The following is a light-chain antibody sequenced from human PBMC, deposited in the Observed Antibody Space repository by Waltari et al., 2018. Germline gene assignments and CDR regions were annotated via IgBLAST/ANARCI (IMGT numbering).Light chain of an antibody. V-gene: IGKV3-20*01. CDR3: QKYGSLPAT. CDR1: QSVSRT. J-gene: IGKJ1*01. Sequence: EVVLTQSPGTLSLSPGERATLSCRASQSVSRTLAWYQQKPGQAPRLLICDESSMATGIPDRFSGGGSGTDFSLTISRLEPEDFAVYYCQKYGSLPATFGQGTKVEIK. CDR2: DES.